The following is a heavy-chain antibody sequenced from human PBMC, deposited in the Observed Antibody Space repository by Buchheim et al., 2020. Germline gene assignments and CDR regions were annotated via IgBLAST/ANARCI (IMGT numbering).Heavy chain of an antibody. J-gene: IGHJ6*02. V-gene: IGHV3-48*03. D-gene: IGHD3-10*01. CDR2: IGPTGSPI. Sequence: VQLVESGGGLVQPGGSLRLSCAASGFTFSSFEMNWVRQAPGKGLEWVSYIGPTGSPIYYADSVEGRFTISRDHARNSLFLQVNSLRAEDTAIYYCARAKSLLNAHFHGSGGARGLDVWGQGTT. CDR1: GFTFSSFE. CDR3: ARAKSLLNAHFHGSGGARGLDV.